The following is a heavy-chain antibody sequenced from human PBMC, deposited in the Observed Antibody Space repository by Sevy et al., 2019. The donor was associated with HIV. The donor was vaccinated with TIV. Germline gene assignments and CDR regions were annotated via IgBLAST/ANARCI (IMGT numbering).Heavy chain of an antibody. V-gene: IGHV4-34*01. Sequence: SETLSLTCAVYGGSFSGYYWSWIRQPPGKGLEWIGEINHSGSTNYNPSLKSRVTISVDTSKNQFSLKLSSVTAADTAVYYCARGTYYYYSSGYSAFYYYYYGMDVWGQGTTVTVSS. CDR1: GGSFSGYY. D-gene: IGHD3-22*01. CDR2: INHSGST. CDR3: ARGTYYYYSSGYSAFYYYYYGMDV. J-gene: IGHJ6*02.